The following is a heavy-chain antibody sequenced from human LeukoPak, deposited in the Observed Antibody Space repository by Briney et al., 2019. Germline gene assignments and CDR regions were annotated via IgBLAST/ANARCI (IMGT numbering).Heavy chain of an antibody. CDR1: GYTFSSYS. CDR2: INSYNGNT. D-gene: IGHD4-17*01. V-gene: IGHV1-18*01. Sequence: ASVKVSCKASGYTFSSYSLNWGRQAPGQGLEWMGWINSYNGNTKYAQKLQGRVTMTTDTSTSTAYMELRSLGSDDTAMYYCARELDYGFDYWGQGTLVTVSS. CDR3: ARELDYGFDY. J-gene: IGHJ4*02.